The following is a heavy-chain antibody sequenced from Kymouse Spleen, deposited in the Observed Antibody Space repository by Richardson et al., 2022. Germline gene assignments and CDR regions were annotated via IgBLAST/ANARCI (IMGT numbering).Heavy chain of an antibody. Sequence: EVQLVESGGGLVQPGGSLKLSCAASGFTFSGSAMHWVRQASGKGLEWVGRIRSKANSYATAYAASVKGRFTISRDDSKNTAYLQMNSLKTEDTAVYYCTRHEGYSSSSGPFDYWGQGTLVTVSS. D-gene: IGHD6-6*01. CDR1: GFTFSGSA. J-gene: IGHJ4*02. CDR2: IRSKANSYAT. CDR3: TRHEGYSSSSGPFDY. V-gene: IGHV3-73*02.